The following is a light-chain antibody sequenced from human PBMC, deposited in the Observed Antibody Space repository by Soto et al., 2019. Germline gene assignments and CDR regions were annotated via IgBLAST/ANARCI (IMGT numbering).Light chain of an antibody. J-gene: IGLJ2*01. V-gene: IGLV2-23*01. CDR2: EGS. CDR1: SSDVGSYNL. Sequence: QSVLTQPASVSGSPGQSITISCTGTSSDVGSYNLVSWYQQHPGKAPKLMIYEGSKRPSGVSNRFSGSKSGNTASLTISGLQAEDEADYYCCSYAGSSTLVVFGGGTHLTVL. CDR3: CSYAGSSTLVV.